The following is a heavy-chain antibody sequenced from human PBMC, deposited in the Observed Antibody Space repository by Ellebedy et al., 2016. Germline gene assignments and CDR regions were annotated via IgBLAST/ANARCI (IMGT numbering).Heavy chain of an antibody. CDR3: ASSTYCSSTSCGLLEAFDI. Sequence: ASVKVSCKASGYTFTSYAMHWVRQAPGQRLEWMGWINAGNGNTKYSQKFQGRVTITRDTSANTAYMELSSLRSEDTAVYYCASSTYCSSTSCGLLEAFDIWGQGTMVTVSS. J-gene: IGHJ3*02. V-gene: IGHV1-3*01. CDR2: INAGNGNT. D-gene: IGHD2-2*01. CDR1: GYTFTSYA.